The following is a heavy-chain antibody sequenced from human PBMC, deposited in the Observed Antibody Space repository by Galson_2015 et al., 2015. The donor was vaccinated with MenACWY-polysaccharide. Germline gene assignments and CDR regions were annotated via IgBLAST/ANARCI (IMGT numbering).Heavy chain of an antibody. CDR3: AHSKTAYYYGSGSYNWFDP. CDR2: IYWDDDK. J-gene: IGHJ5*02. D-gene: IGHD3-10*01. Sequence: PALVKPTQTLTLTCTFSGFSLSTSGVGVGWIRQPPGKALEWLAPIYWDDDKRYSPSLKSRLTITKDTSKNQVVLTMTNMDPVDTATYYCAHSKTAYYYGSGSYNWFDPWGQGTLVTVSS. V-gene: IGHV2-5*02. CDR1: GFSLSTSGVG.